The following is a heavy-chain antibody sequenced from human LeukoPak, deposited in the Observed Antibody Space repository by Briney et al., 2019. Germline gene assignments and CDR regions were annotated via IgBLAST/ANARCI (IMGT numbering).Heavy chain of an antibody. CDR1: GFSLSNTGAG. CDR2: VYWDADK. Sequence: SGPTLVKPTQPLTLHCTFSGFSLSNTGAGVDWLRQPPGKALEWHALVYWDADKRYSPSLKSRLIITKNTSNNQVVLTMINMDPVDTATYYCARRGSGGPFDYWGQGTLVTVSS. V-gene: IGHV2-5*02. CDR3: ARRGSGGPFDY. J-gene: IGHJ4*02. D-gene: IGHD3-10*01.